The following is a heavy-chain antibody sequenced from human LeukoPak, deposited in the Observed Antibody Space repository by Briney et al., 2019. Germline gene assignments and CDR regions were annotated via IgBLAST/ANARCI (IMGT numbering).Heavy chain of an antibody. CDR1: GYSFSTYW. D-gene: IGHD6-13*01. V-gene: IGHV5-51*01. Sequence: GESLKISCKGFGYSFSTYWIGWVRQMPGKGLEWMGIIYPGDSDIRYSPSFQGQVTFSADKSISTAYLQWSSLKASDTAMYYCARLLGSSSSSWASFDYWGQGTLVTVSS. CDR2: IYPGDSDI. J-gene: IGHJ4*02. CDR3: ARLLGSSSSSWASFDY.